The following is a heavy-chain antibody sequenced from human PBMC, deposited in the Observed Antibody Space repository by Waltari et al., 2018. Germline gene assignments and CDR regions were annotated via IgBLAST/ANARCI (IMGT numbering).Heavy chain of an antibody. J-gene: IGHJ5*02. CDR2: MSGSGGST. V-gene: IGHV3-23*01. D-gene: IGHD2-15*01. CDR1: GFTFSSYA. CDR3: AKVGVVVVASDWFDP. Sequence: EVQLLESGGGLVQPGGSLRLSCAASGFTFSSYAMSWVRQAPGKGLEWVSAMSGSGGSTYYADSVKGRFTISRDNSKNTLYLQMNSLRAEDTAVYYCAKVGVVVVASDWFDPWGQGTLVTVSS.